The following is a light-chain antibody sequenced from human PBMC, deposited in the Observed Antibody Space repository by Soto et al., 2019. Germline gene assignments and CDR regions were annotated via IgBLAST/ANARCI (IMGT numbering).Light chain of an antibody. CDR2: AAT. Sequence: DIQMTQSPSSLSASVGDRVTITCQASQSISFYLNWYQQKPGQAPKLLIYAATSLQSGVPSRFSGSGSGTDFTLTISSLQPEDFATYYCPQFNNYPPTFGQGTKV. J-gene: IGKJ1*01. CDR1: QSISFY. CDR3: PQFNNYPPT. V-gene: IGKV1-39*01.